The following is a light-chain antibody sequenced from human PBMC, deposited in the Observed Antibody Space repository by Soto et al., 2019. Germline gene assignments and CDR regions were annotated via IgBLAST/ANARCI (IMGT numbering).Light chain of an antibody. V-gene: IGLV2-14*03. CDR3: SSYTTSTTQV. CDR2: DVS. Sequence: QSALTQPASVSGSPGQSITISCTGTSNDIGGYNYVSWYQQRPGKAPKLMIYDVSNRPSGVSNRFSGSKSGNTASLTISGLQADDEADYYCSSYTTSTTQVFGGGTKLTVL. J-gene: IGLJ3*02. CDR1: SNDIGGYNY.